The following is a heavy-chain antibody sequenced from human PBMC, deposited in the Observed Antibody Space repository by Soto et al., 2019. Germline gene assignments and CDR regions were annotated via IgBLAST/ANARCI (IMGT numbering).Heavy chain of an antibody. CDR2: ISGSGGST. Sequence: GGSLRLSCAASGFTFSSYAMSWVRQAPGKGLEWVSAISGSGGSTYYADSVKGRFTISRDNSKNTLYLQMNSLRAEDTAVYYCAKDRTARSGSGYSLLAYWGQGTLVTVSS. CDR3: AKDRTARSGSGYSLLAY. CDR1: GFTFSSYA. J-gene: IGHJ4*02. V-gene: IGHV3-23*01. D-gene: IGHD2-15*01.